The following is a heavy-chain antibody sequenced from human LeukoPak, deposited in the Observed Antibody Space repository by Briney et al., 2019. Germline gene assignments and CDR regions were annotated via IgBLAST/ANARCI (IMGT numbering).Heavy chain of an antibody. J-gene: IGHJ4*02. Sequence: GGSLRLSCAASGFTFSSYAMSWVRQAPGKGLEWVSAISGSGGSTYYADSVKGRFTISRDNSKNTLYLQMNSLRAEDTAVYYCAKFLPSPGIAVAVCQGFDYWGQGTLVTVSS. CDR3: AKFLPSPGIAVAVCQGFDY. CDR2: ISGSGGST. D-gene: IGHD6-19*01. CDR1: GFTFSSYA. V-gene: IGHV3-23*01.